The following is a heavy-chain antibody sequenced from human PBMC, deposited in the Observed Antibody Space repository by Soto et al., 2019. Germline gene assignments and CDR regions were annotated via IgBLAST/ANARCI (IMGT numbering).Heavy chain of an antibody. CDR3: GRLPNCSNGKCYGYYFDY. V-gene: IGHV1-18*01. D-gene: IGHD2-2*01. J-gene: IGHJ4*02. CDR2: ISGSFGST. CDR1: GYTFTMYG. Sequence: QVQLVQSGPEVKKPGASVRVSCKASGYTFTMYGISWVRQTPGQGLEWMGWISGSFGSTEYAEKFRDRVTMTTDTSTNTAYVELRSLRSDDTAVYYCGRLPNCSNGKCYGYYFDYWGQGTLVTVSS.